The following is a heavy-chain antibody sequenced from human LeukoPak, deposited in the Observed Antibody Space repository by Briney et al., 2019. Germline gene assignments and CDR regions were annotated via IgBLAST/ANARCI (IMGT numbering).Heavy chain of an antibody. CDR3: ARDGNYRVNYFDY. J-gene: IGHJ4*02. Sequence: GGSLRLSCAASGFTFSSYAMHWVRQAPGKGLEWVAVISYDGSNKYYADSVKGRFTISRDNSKNTLYLQMNSLRAEDTAVYYCARDGNYRVNYFDYWGQGTLVTVSS. CDR2: ISYDGSNK. V-gene: IGHV3-30*04. D-gene: IGHD4-11*01. CDR1: GFTFSSYA.